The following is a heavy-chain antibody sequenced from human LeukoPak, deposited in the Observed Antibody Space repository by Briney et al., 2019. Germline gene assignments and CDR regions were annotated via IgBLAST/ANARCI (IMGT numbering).Heavy chain of an antibody. CDR2: ISYDGSNK. Sequence: PGGSLRLSCAASGFTFSSYGMHWVRQAPGKGLEWVAVISYDGSNKYYADSVKGRFTISIDNSKNALYLQMNSLRAEDTAVYYCARDSVVRGVEYYFDYWGQGTLVAVSS. CDR3: ARDSVVRGVEYYFDY. D-gene: IGHD3-10*01. J-gene: IGHJ4*02. V-gene: IGHV3-30*03. CDR1: GFTFSSYG.